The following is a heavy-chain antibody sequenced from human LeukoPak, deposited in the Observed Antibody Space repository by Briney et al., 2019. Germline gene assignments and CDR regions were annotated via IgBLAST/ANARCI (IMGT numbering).Heavy chain of an antibody. CDR2: ITRSSTTI. CDR3: ARSGDYYDTLTGLQH. D-gene: IGHD3-9*01. V-gene: IGHV3-48*02. Sequence: PGGSLRLSCAASGFTFSSYEMNWVRQAPGKGLEWVSYITRSSTTIFYADSVKGRFTISRDNAKNSLYLQMNSLRDEDTAVYYCARSGDYYDTLTGLQHWGQGTLATVSS. CDR1: GFTFSSYE. J-gene: IGHJ1*01.